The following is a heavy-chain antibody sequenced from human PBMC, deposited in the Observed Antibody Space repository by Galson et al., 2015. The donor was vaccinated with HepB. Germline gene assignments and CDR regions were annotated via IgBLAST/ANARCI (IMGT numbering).Heavy chain of an antibody. J-gene: IGHJ5*02. CDR1: GYPFTGYY. CDR2: INPNSGGT. D-gene: IGHD2-2*01. CDR3: ARDTSYCSSTSCYPNNWFDP. V-gene: IGHV1-2*04. Sequence: VKVSCKASGYPFTGYYMHWVRQAPGQGLEWMGWINPNSGGTNYAQKFQGWVTMTRDTSISTAYMELSRLRSDDTAVYYCARDTSYCSSTSCYPNNWFDPWGQGTLVTVSS.